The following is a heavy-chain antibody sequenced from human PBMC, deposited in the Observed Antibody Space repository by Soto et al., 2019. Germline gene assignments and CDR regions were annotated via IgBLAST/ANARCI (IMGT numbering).Heavy chain of an antibody. Sequence: QVQLQESGPGLVKPSDTLSLTCSVSGGSITNYYWTWIRQPPGRGLEWIGNIYYSGSTNYNPSLKTRVTISVDTTNNHFYLELDYVTAADTAMYYCAREDYLDSGGFQIWGQGTLVTVS. CDR3: AREDYLDSGGFQI. CDR2: IYYSGST. J-gene: IGHJ4*02. V-gene: IGHV4-59*07. D-gene: IGHD3-22*01. CDR1: GGSITNYY.